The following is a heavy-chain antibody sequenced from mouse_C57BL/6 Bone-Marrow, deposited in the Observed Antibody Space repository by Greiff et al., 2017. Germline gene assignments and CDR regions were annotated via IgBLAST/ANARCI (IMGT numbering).Heavy chain of an antibody. CDR1: GFTFSSYT. Sequence: EVQRVESGGGLVKPGGSQKLSCAASGFTFSSYTMSWVRQTPEKRLEWVAPISGGGGNTYYPDSVKGRFTISRENAKNTLYLHMSSLRSEDTALYYCARLSNPYFDYWGQGTTPTVSS. D-gene: IGHD2-5*01. V-gene: IGHV5-9*01. J-gene: IGHJ2*01. CDR2: ISGGGGNT. CDR3: ARLSNPYFDY.